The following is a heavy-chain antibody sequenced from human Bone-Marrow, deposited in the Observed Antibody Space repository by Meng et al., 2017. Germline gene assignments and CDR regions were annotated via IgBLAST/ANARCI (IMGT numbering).Heavy chain of an antibody. J-gene: IGHJ3*02. V-gene: IGHV4-61*01. Sequence: SETLSLTCTVSGGSISSGSYYWSWIRQPPGKGLEWIGYIYYSGSTNYNPSLKSRVTISVDTSKNQFSLKLSSVTAADTAVYYCARSAHYYDSSGYLPVDAFDIWGQGTMVTFSS. D-gene: IGHD3-22*01. CDR3: ARSAHYYDSSGYLPVDAFDI. CDR2: IYYSGST. CDR1: GGSISSGSYY.